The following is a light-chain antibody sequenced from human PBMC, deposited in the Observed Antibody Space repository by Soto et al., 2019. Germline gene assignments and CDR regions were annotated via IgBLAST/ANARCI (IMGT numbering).Light chain of an antibody. CDR3: QQLTRYPST. CDR1: EDVTNY. CDR2: DAS. Sequence: IQLTQSPSSLSASVADRVTVTCRASEDVTNYLSWYQQKVGKAPKLLIYDASTLHSGVPSRFSGSGSGTDFTLTISVLQPEDLATYHCQQLTRYPSTFGGGTNVDI. J-gene: IGKJ4*01. V-gene: IGKV1-9*01.